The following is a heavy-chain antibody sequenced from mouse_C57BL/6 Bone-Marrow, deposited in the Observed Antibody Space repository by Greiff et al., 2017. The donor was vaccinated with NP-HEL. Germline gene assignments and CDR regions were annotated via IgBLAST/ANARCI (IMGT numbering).Heavy chain of an antibody. CDR3: ARRDYYFDY. D-gene: IGHD3-3*01. CDR2: ISSGGSYT. CDR1: GFTFSSYG. V-gene: IGHV5-6*01. Sequence: EVQRVESGGDLVKPGGSLKLSCAASGFTFSSYGMSWVRQTPDKRLEWVATISSGGSYTYYPDSVKGRFTISRDNAKNTLYLQMSSLKSEDTAMYYCARRDYYFDYWGQGTTLTGSS. J-gene: IGHJ2*01.